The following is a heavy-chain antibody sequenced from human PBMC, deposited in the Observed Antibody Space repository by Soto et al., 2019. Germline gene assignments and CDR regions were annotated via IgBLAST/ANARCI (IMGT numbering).Heavy chain of an antibody. CDR1: GGSISSSSYY. CDR2: IYSSGST. J-gene: IGHJ6*02. D-gene: IGHD3-3*01. Sequence: QLQLQESGPGLVKPSETLSLTCTVSGGSISSSSYYWGWIRQPPGKGLEWIGTIYSSGSTYYNPSLKSRVTISVDTSKNQFSLKLPSVTAADTAVYYCARLLAIFGVVIRMDVWGQGTTVTVSS. V-gene: IGHV4-39*01. CDR3: ARLLAIFGVVIRMDV.